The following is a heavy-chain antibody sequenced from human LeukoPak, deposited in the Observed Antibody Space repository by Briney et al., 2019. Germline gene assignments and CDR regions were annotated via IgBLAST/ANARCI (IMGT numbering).Heavy chain of an antibody. CDR2: ISSSSSYT. V-gene: IGHV3-11*06. Sequence: GGSLRLSCAASGLTFSDYYMSWIRQAPGKGLEWVSYISSSSSYTNYADSVKGRFTISRDNAKNSLYLQMNSLRAEGTAVYYCARDPSIDSGSDYWGQGTLVTVSS. CDR3: ARDPSIDSGSDY. CDR1: GLTFSDYY. J-gene: IGHJ4*02. D-gene: IGHD3-10*01.